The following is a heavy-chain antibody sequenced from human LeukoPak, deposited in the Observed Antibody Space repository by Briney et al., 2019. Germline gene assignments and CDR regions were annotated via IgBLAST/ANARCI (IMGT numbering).Heavy chain of an antibody. CDR3: ARRRRIVGATGDFDY. D-gene: IGHD1-26*01. Sequence: GESLKISCKGSGYSFTSYWIGWVRQLPGKGLEWMGIIYPGDSDTRYSPSFQGQDTISADKSISTAYLQWSSLKASDTAMYYCARRRRIVGATGDFDYWGQGTLVTVSS. J-gene: IGHJ4*02. CDR2: IYPGDSDT. V-gene: IGHV5-51*01. CDR1: GYSFTSYW.